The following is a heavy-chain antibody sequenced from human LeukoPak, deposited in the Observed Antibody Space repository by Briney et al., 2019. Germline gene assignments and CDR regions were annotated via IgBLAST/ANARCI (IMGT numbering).Heavy chain of an antibody. J-gene: IGHJ4*02. CDR2: IYYSGST. CDR3: ASLLSTIAARHY. Sequence: SETLSLTCTVSGGSISSSSYYWGWIRQPPGKGLEWIGSIYYSGSTYYNPSLKSRVSISGDTSKNQFSLKLSSVTAADTAVYYCASLLSTIAARHYWGQGTLVTVSS. D-gene: IGHD6-6*01. CDR1: GGSISSSSYY. V-gene: IGHV4-39*01.